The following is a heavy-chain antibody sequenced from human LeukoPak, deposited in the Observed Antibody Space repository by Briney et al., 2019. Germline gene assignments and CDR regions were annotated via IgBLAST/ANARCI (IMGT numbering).Heavy chain of an antibody. D-gene: IGHD3-22*01. CDR3: ARGLHCYDSSGLDP. CDR1: GYTFTSYA. CDR2: INAGNGNT. J-gene: IGHJ5*02. V-gene: IGHV1-3*01. Sequence: GASVKVSCKASGYTFTSYAMHWVRQAPGQRLEWMGWINAGNGNTKYSQKFQGRVTITRDTSASTAYMELSSLRSEDTAVYYCARGLHCYDSSGLDPWGQGPLVTVSS.